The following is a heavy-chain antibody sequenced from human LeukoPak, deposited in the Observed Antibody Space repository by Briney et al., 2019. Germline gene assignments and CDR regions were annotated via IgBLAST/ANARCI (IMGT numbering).Heavy chain of an antibody. CDR1: GGSISSSSYY. CDR2: IYYSGST. J-gene: IGHJ4*02. D-gene: IGHD2-2*01. V-gene: IGHV4-39*07. CDR3: ARLNLPALKGAFDY. Sequence: PSETLSLTCTVSGGSISSSSYYWGWIRQPPGKGLEWIGSIYYSGSTYYNPSLKSRVTISVDTSTDQFSLRLSSVTAADTAVYYCARLNLPALKGAFDYWGQGTLVTVSS.